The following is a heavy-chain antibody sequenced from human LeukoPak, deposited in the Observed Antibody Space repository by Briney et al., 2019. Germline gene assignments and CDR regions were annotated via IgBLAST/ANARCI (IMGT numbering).Heavy chain of an antibody. CDR2: IWYDGSNK. Sequence: PGGSLRLSCAASGFTFSSYGMHWVRQAPGKGLEWVAVIWYDGSNKYYADSVKGRFTISRDNSKNTLYLQMNSLRAEDTAVYYCAKSVVGATRMYYFDYWGQGTLVTVSS. J-gene: IGHJ4*02. CDR1: GFTFSSYG. CDR3: AKSVVGATRMYYFDY. D-gene: IGHD2-15*01. V-gene: IGHV3-33*06.